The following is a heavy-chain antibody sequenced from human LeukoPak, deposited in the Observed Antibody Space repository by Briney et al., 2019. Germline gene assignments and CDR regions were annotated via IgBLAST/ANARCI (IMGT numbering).Heavy chain of an antibody. CDR3: ARDNGVLSFAC. D-gene: IGHD4/OR15-4a*01. V-gene: IGHV3-74*01. J-gene: IGHJ4*02. Sequence: GGSLRLSCAASGFIFRDYWMYWVRQGPGEELVWVSRSNTDGSSTTYADSVKGRFTISRDNAKNTLDLQMNSLRAEDTAVYYCARDNGVLSFACWGQGTLVTVSS. CDR2: SNTDGSST. CDR1: GFIFRDYW.